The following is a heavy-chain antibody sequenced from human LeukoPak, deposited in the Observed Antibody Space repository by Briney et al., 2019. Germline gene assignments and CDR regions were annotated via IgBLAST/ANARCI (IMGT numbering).Heavy chain of an antibody. Sequence: SDTLSLTCTISGGSITTYYWSWIRQVAGKGLEWIGNIYYSGNTAYKPSLKSRVTMSVDTLRNQFSLQLKSVTAADTAMYYCATDRQQGGSGSYWFDPWGQGILVT. CDR2: IYYSGNT. D-gene: IGHD3-10*01. CDR1: GGSITTYY. V-gene: IGHV4-59*01. CDR3: ATDRQQGGSGSYWFDP. J-gene: IGHJ5*02.